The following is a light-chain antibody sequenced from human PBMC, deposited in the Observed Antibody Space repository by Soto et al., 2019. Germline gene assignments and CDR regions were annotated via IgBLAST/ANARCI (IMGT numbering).Light chain of an antibody. Sequence: HSVLTQPPSASGTPGQRVTISCSGSSSNIGSNTVNWYQQFPGTAPKLLIYSNNQRPSGVPDRFSGSKSGTSASLAISGLQSEDEADYYCVAWDDSLNGYVFGTGTKVTVL. CDR2: SNN. J-gene: IGLJ1*01. V-gene: IGLV1-44*01. CDR1: SSNIGSNT. CDR3: VAWDDSLNGYV.